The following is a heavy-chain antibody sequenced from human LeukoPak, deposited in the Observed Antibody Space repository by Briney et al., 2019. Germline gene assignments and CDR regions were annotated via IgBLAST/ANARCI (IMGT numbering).Heavy chain of an antibody. CDR3: AVGVRGVIIYWFDP. J-gene: IGHJ5*02. Sequence: ASVKVSCKASGYTFTVFYMHWVRQAPGQGLEWMGWINPYSGGTHYAQKFQGRVTMTRDTSISTAYMEVSRLRSDDTAVYYCAVGVRGVIIYWFDPWGQGTLVTVSS. V-gene: IGHV1-2*02. D-gene: IGHD3-10*01. CDR1: GYTFTVFY. CDR2: INPYSGGT.